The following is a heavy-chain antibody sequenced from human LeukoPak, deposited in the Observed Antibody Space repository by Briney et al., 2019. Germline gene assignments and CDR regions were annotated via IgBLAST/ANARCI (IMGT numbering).Heavy chain of an antibody. CDR3: AKDPPYYDILTPYPADGY. V-gene: IGHV3-23*01. D-gene: IGHD3-9*01. CDR1: GFTFSSYA. Sequence: PGGSLRLSCAASGFTFSSYAMSWVRQAPGKGLEWVSAISGSGGSTYYADSVKGRFTISRNNSKNTLFLQVNSLRAEDTAVYYCAKDPPYYDILTPYPADGYWGQGTLVTVSS. CDR2: ISGSGGST. J-gene: IGHJ4*02.